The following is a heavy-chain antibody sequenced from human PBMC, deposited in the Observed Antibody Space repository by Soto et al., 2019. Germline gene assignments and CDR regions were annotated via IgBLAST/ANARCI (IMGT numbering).Heavy chain of an antibody. CDR3: ARPRRGSSWIFDY. Sequence: VGSLRLSCAGSGFTFSSYWMSWVRQAPGKGLEWVANIKQDGSEKYYVDSVKGRFTISRDNAKNSLYLQMNSLRAEDTAVYYCARPRRGSSWIFDYWGQGTLVTVSS. J-gene: IGHJ4*02. CDR1: GFTFSSYW. V-gene: IGHV3-7*01. D-gene: IGHD6-13*01. CDR2: IKQDGSEK.